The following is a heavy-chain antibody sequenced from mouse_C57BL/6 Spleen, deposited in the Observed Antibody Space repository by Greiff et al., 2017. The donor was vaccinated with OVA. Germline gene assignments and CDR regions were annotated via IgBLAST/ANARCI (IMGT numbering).Heavy chain of an antibody. Sequence: EVHLVESGPVLVKPGASVKMSCKASGYTFTDYYMNWVKQSHGKSLEWIGVINPYNGGTSYNQKFKGKATLTVDKSSSTAYMELNSLTSEDSAVYYCARGGVTTYYFDYWGQGTTLTVSS. CDR1: GYTFTDYY. J-gene: IGHJ2*01. V-gene: IGHV1-19*01. CDR2: INPYNGGT. CDR3: ARGGVTTYYFDY. D-gene: IGHD2-2*01.